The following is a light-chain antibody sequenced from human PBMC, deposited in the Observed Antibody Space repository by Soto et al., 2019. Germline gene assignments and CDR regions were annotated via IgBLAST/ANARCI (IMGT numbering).Light chain of an antibody. CDR2: EDS. CDR3: QVWDTSSDHYV. J-gene: IGLJ1*01. CDR1: NIGRKS. Sequence: SYELTQPPSVAVAPGQPARITCGGNNIGRKSVHWYQLKPGQAPVLAVHEDSDRPLGIPERFSGSNSGNTATLTISRVEAGDEADYFCQVWDTSSDHYVFGTGTKVTVL. V-gene: IGLV3-21*02.